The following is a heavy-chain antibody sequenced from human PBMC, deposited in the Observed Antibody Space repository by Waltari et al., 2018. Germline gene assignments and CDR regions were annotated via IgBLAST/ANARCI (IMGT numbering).Heavy chain of an antibody. J-gene: IGHJ4*02. CDR3: VRENIAAAGLES. CDR2: INSDGSST. D-gene: IGHD6-13*01. CDR1: GFIFSTYW. Sequence: EVQLMESGGGLVQPGGSLRLSCVASGFIFSTYWIAWVRQAPGKGLVWVSRINSDGSSTTYADSVKGQFTISRDNAKNTLYLHMSSLRAEDTAVYYCVRENIAAAGLESWVQGTLVTVSS. V-gene: IGHV3-74*01.